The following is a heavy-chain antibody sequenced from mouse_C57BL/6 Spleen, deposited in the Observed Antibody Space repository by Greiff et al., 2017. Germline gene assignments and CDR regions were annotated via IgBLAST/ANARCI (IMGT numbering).Heavy chain of an antibody. CDR2: IDPSDSET. D-gene: IGHD1-1*01. Sequence: QVQLQQPGAELVRPGSSVKLSCKASGYTFTSYWMHWVKQRPIQGLEWIGNIDPSDSETHYNQKFKDKATLTVDKSSSTAYMQLSSLTSEDSAVYYGARDPTYYGSSYVDYWGQGTTLTVSS. V-gene: IGHV1-52*01. CDR3: ARDPTYYGSSYVDY. J-gene: IGHJ2*01. CDR1: GYTFTSYW.